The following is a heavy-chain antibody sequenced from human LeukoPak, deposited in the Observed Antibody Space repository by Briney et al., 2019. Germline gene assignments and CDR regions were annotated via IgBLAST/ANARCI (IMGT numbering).Heavy chain of an antibody. V-gene: IGHV1-69*01. CDR1: GGTFSSYA. Sequence: GASVKVSCKASGGTFSSYAISWVRQAPGQGLEWMGGIIPIFGTANYAQKFQGRVTITADESTSTAYMELSSLRSEDTAVYYCARSRLRYSRDYYYYGMDVWGQGATVTVSS. CDR2: IIPIFGTA. J-gene: IGHJ6*02. CDR3: ARSRLRYSRDYYYYGMDV. D-gene: IGHD3-9*01.